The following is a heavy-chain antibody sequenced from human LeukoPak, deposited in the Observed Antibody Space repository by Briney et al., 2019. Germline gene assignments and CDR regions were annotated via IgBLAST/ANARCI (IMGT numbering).Heavy chain of an antibody. D-gene: IGHD3-22*01. CDR2: IIPIFGTA. CDR3: ARGVSGYQGYYNMDV. Sequence: ASVKVSCKASGGTVSSYAINWVRQAPGQGLEGVGRIIPIFGTANYAQKFQGRVTITTDESTSTACMELSSLRAQDTAVYYCARGVSGYQGYYNMDVWDKGTTVTVSS. CDR1: GGTVSSYA. J-gene: IGHJ6*03. V-gene: IGHV1-69*05.